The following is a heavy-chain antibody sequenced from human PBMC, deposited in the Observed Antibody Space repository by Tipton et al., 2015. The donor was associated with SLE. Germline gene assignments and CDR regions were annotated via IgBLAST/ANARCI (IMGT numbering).Heavy chain of an antibody. CDR1: GFTFSSYA. D-gene: IGHD1-26*01. CDR2: ISGSGGST. CDR3: AKDLWGGSLEWFDP. Sequence: GSLRLSCAASGFTFSSYAMSWVRQAPGRGLEWVSAISGSGGSTYYADSVKGRFTISRDNSKNTLYLQMNSLRAEDTAVYYCAKDLWGGSLEWFDPWGQGTLVTVSS. J-gene: IGHJ5*02. V-gene: IGHV3-23*01.